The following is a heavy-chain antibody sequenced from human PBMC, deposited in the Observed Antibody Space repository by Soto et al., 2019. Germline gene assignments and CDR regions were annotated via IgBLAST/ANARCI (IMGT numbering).Heavy chain of an antibody. Sequence: ASVKVSGKASGYTFTGYYMHWVRQAPGQGLEWMGWINPNSGGTNYAQKFQGWVTMTRDTSISTAYMELSRLRSDDTAVYYCARLSLYCSGGSCQEYWGQGTLVTVSS. V-gene: IGHV1-2*04. CDR1: GYTFTGYY. CDR2: INPNSGGT. J-gene: IGHJ4*02. D-gene: IGHD2-15*01. CDR3: ARLSLYCSGGSCQEY.